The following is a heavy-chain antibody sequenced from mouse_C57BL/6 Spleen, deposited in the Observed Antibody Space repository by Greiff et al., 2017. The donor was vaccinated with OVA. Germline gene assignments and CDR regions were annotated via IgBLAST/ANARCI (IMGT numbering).Heavy chain of an antibody. Sequence: EVQLQQSGPELVKPGASVKISCKASGYTFTDYYMNWVKQSHGKSLEWIGDINPNNGGTSYNQKFKGKATLTVDKSSSTAYMELRSLTSEDSAVYYCARGVGYDGFAYWGQGTLVTVSA. CDR3: ARGVGYDGFAY. D-gene: IGHD2-2*01. J-gene: IGHJ3*01. CDR2: INPNNGGT. V-gene: IGHV1-26*01. CDR1: GYTFTDYY.